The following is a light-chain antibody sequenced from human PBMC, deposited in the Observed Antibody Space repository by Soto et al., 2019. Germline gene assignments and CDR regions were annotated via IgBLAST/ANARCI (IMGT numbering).Light chain of an antibody. Sequence: DIVMTQSPLSLPVTPGEPASISCRSSQSLLHSNGYNYLDWYLQKPGQSPQLLIYLGSNRASGVPDRFSGSGSGIHFTLKTSRVEAEDVGVYYCMQALQVPWTFGQGTKVEVK. V-gene: IGKV2-28*01. CDR3: MQALQVPWT. J-gene: IGKJ1*01. CDR1: QSLLHSNGYNY. CDR2: LGS.